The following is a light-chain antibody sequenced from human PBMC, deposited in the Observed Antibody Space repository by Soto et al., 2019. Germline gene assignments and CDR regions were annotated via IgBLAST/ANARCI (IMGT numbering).Light chain of an antibody. J-gene: IGKJ3*01. Sequence: DIQMTQSPSSLSASVGVRVTITCRASQTIYQALNWYHQKPGKAPRLLISSATALQRGVPSRFSGSGYGAEFTLIISSLLPEDFGTYYCQQSFTSIFTFGPGTKVDV. CDR2: SAT. CDR1: QTIYQA. V-gene: IGKV1-39*01. CDR3: QQSFTSIFT.